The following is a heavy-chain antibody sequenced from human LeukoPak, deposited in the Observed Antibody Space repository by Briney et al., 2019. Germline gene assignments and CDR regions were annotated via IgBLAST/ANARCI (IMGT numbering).Heavy chain of an antibody. D-gene: IGHD6-13*01. CDR2: FTTGANYT. CDR3: AKAQGAWYYFDS. CDR1: GFTVSSFA. Sequence: PGGSLRLSCAASGFTVSSFAMSWVRQAPGKGLEWVSVFTTGANYTYYADSVKGRFTMTRDNSTNTIFLQLNNVRADDTAVYFCAKAQGAWYYFDSWGQGTLVTVSS. J-gene: IGHJ4*02. V-gene: IGHV3-23*03.